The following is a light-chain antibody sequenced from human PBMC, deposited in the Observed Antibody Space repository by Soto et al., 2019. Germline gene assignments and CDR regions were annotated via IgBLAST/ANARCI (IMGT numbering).Light chain of an antibody. CDR1: HSITTF. V-gene: IGKV1-39*01. CDR2: AAS. CDR3: QQSYTTPLT. Sequence: DIPMTQSPSSLSASVGDRVTISCRASHSITTFLNWYQQKPGKAPKLLIYAASGLHSGVPSRFSGSGSGTDFTLTISSLQPEDFATYYCQQSYTTPLTFGGGTRVEIK. J-gene: IGKJ4*01.